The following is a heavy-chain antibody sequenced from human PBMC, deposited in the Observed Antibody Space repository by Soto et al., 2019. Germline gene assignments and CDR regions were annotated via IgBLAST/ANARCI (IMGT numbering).Heavy chain of an antibody. D-gene: IGHD4-17*01. CDR3: ARAAPNSGGHPVFDY. V-gene: IGHV4-61*01. CDR2: IYYSGST. CDR1: GGSVSSGSYY. J-gene: IGHJ4*02. Sequence: QVQLQESGPGLVKPSETLSLTCTVSGGSVSSGSYYWSWIRQPPGKGLEWIGYIYYSGSTNYNPSLTRRVPHXXGXSXXQFSRKLSCVTAADTAVYYCARAAPNSGGHPVFDYWGQGTLVAVSS.